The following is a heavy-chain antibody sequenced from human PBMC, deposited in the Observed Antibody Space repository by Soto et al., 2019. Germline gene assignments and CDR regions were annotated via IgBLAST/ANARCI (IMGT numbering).Heavy chain of an antibody. Sequence: QVQLQQWGAGLLKPSETLSLTCALYGGSFSGYYWSWIRQPPGKGLEWIGEINHSGSTNYNPSLKSRVTISVDTSKSQFSLRVSSVTAAYTAVYYCARGFPFDSSAYHLDYWGQGTLVTGSS. D-gene: IGHD3-22*01. CDR1: GGSFSGYY. J-gene: IGHJ4*02. CDR2: INHSGST. V-gene: IGHV4-34*02. CDR3: ARGFPFDSSAYHLDY.